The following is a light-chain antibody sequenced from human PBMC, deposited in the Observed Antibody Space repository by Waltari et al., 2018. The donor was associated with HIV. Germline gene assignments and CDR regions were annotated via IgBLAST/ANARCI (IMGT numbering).Light chain of an antibody. V-gene: IGKV1-39*01. CDR3: QQTFNIPLI. CDR2: AAS. CDR1: QSIGVY. J-gene: IGKJ3*01. Sequence: DIQMTQSPSSLSASVGDRVTLNCRASQSIGVYLNWYRQKQGKAPELLIYAASNLQTGLPARFSGSGSGTDFTLTISSLQPEDFATYYCQQTFNIPLIFGPGTKVDV.